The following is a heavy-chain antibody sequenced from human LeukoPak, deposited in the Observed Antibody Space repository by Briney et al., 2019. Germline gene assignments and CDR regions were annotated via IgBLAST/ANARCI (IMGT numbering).Heavy chain of an antibody. CDR1: GFTFSNYA. J-gene: IGHJ4*02. V-gene: IGHV3-30*02. CDR3: AKGPRRVPAAPDY. D-gene: IGHD2-2*01. Sequence: GGSLRLSCAASGFTFSNYAMHWVRQAPGKGLEWLAYIRYDGSSKYYADFVKGRFTISRDNSKNTLYLQMNSLRAEDTAVYYCAKGPRRVPAAPDYWGQGTLVTVSS. CDR2: IRYDGSSK.